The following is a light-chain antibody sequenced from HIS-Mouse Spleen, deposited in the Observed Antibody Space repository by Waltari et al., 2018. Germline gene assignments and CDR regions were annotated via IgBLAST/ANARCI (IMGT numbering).Light chain of an antibody. J-gene: IGLJ2*01. CDR3: SSYTSSSFNVV. CDR1: SSDVGGYNY. CDR2: DGS. Sequence: QSALTQPASVSGSPGQSITISCTGTSSDVGGYNYVSWYQQHPGKAPKLMIYDGSNPPSGVSNRFSGSKSGNTASLTISGLQAEDESDYYCSSYTSSSFNVVFGGGTKLTVL. V-gene: IGLV2-14*03.